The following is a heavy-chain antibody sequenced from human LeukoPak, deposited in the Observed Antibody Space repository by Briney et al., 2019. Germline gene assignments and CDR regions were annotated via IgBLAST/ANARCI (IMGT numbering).Heavy chain of an antibody. CDR3: ARSPKDFWSGYYAGGAFDI. J-gene: IGHJ3*02. Sequence: GASVKVSCKASGYTFTSYGISWVRQAPGQGLEWMGWISAYNGNTNYARKLQGRVTMTTDTSTSTAYMELRSLRSDDTAVYYCARSPKDFWSGYYAGGAFDIWGQGTMVTVSS. CDR1: GYTFTSYG. V-gene: IGHV1-18*01. CDR2: ISAYNGNT. D-gene: IGHD3-3*01.